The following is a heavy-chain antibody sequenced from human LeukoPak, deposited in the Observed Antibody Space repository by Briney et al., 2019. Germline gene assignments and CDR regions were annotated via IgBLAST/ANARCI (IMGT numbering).Heavy chain of an antibody. CDR3: ARELVSLGTGYFDL. J-gene: IGHJ2*01. CDR2: ITGSSTWT. D-gene: IGHD7-27*01. Sequence: PGGSLRLSCEASGFTFRTYGMTWVRQAPGKGLEWVSGITGSSTWTYYADSVKGRFTISRDNSKNTFHLQMDSLRAEDTAIYYCARELVSLGTGYFDLWGRGTLVTVSS. CDR1: GFTFRTYG. V-gene: IGHV3-23*01.